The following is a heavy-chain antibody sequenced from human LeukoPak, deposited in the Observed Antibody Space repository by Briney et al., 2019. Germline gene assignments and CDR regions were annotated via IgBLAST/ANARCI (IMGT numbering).Heavy chain of an antibody. V-gene: IGHV4-34*01. J-gene: IGHJ6*03. CDR3: ARLLWFGRYYYYYYMDV. CDR2: INHSGST. Sequence: PSETLSLTCAVYGWSFSGYYWSWIRQPPGKGLEWVGEINHSGSTNYNPSLKSRVTISVDTSKNQFSMKLRSVNAADTAVYYCARLLWFGRYYYYYYMDVWGKGTTVTISS. CDR1: GWSFSGYY. D-gene: IGHD3-10*01.